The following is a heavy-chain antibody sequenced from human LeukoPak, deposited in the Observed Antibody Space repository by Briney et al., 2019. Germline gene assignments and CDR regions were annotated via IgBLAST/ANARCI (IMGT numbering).Heavy chain of an antibody. J-gene: IGHJ4*02. D-gene: IGHD3-9*01. Sequence: ASVKVSCKTSGYTFSSYGITWVRRAPGQGLEWVGWIRGDNGDTNYAQKLQGRVTMTTDTSTSTAYMELRSLGSDETAVYYCARVGLLTGYYFFDYWGQGTLVTVSS. CDR2: IRGDNGDT. CDR3: ARVGLLTGYYFFDY. V-gene: IGHV1-18*01. CDR1: GYTFSSYG.